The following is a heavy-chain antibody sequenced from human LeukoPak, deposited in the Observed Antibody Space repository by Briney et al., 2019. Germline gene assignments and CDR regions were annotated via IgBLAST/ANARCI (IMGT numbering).Heavy chain of an antibody. CDR3: ARGRRGSYYYYYYMDV. Sequence: GGSLRLSCAASGFTFSSYWMSWVRQAPGKGLEWVANIKQDGSEKYYVDSVKGRFTISRDNAKNSLYLQMNSLRAEDTAVYYCARGRRGSYYYYYYMDVWGKGTTVTVSS. J-gene: IGHJ6*03. D-gene: IGHD3-10*01. V-gene: IGHV3-7*01. CDR2: IKQDGSEK. CDR1: GFTFSSYW.